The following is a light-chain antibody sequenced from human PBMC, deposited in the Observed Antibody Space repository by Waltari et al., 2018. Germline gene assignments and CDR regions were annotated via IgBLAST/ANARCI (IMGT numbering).Light chain of an antibody. CDR1: QTIGLS. J-gene: IGKJ1*01. V-gene: IGKV3-15*01. CDR2: HAS. CDR3: QQYNNWPPGT. Sequence: TVVPQSPATLSVSPGDRAPLSCRTSQTIGLSLAWYQQKPGQAPRLLIYHASTRATGIPARFSGSGSESEFTLTISSLQSEDVAVYYCQQYNNWPPGTFGQGTRVEI.